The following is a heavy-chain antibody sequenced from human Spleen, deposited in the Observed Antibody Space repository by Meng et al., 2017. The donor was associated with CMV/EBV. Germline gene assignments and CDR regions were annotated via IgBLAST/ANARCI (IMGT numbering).Heavy chain of an antibody. V-gene: IGHV3-23*04. CDR3: APQGYCSGGSCYAFDD. CDR1: GFTVSSNY. Sequence: EVQLVESGXGLVQRXGSVRLSCAASGFTVSSNYMSWVRQAPGKGLEWVSAISGSGGSTYYADSVKGRFTISRDNSKNTLYLQMNSLRAEDTAVYYCAPQGYCSGGSCYAFDDWGQGPLGTVAS. CDR2: ISGSGGST. D-gene: IGHD2-15*01. J-gene: IGHJ4*02.